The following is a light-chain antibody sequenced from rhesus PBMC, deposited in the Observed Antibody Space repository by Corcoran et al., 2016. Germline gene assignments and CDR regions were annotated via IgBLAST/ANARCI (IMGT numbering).Light chain of an antibody. CDR1: QSISSW. J-gene: IGKJ1*01. CDR3: QQYDDLPWT. V-gene: IGKV1-19*01. Sequence: DIQMTQSPSSLSASIGDTVTITCRASQSISSWLDWYQQKPGKAPKPLIYAASRLQSGVPSRFSGSGSGTDYTLTISSLQPEDFATYYCQQYDDLPWTFGQGTKVEIK. CDR2: AAS.